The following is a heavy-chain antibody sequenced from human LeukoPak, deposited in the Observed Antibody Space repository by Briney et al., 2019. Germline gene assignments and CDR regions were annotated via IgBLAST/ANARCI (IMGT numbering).Heavy chain of an antibody. CDR3: ARDWAEGSYGPDY. CDR1: GYTFTSYG. V-gene: IGHV1-18*01. Sequence: VASVKVSCKASGYTFTSYGISWVRQAPGQGLEWMGWISAYNGNTNYAQKLQGRVTMTTETSTSIAYMELRSLRSDDTAVYYCARDWAEGSYGPDYWGQGTLVTVSS. D-gene: IGHD5-18*01. J-gene: IGHJ4*02. CDR2: ISAYNGNT.